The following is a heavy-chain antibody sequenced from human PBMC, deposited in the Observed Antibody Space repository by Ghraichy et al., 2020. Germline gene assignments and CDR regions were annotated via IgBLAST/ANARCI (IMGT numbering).Heavy chain of an antibody. D-gene: IGHD5-24*01. Sequence: ASVKVSCKASGYTFTGYYMHWVRQAPGQGLEWMGWINPNSGGTNYAQKFQGRVTMTRDTSISTAYMELSRLRSDDTAVYYCARDRGEEGEMATTMGGAFDIWGQGTMVTVSS. J-gene: IGHJ3*02. CDR1: GYTFTGYY. CDR2: INPNSGGT. V-gene: IGHV1-2*02. CDR3: ARDRGEEGEMATTMGGAFDI.